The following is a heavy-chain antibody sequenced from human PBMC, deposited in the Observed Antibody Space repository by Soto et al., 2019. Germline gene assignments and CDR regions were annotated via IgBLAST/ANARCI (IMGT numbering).Heavy chain of an antibody. CDR3: ARGGYCSGGSCYNWFDP. V-gene: IGHV4-39*01. CDR1: GGSISSSSYY. Sequence: SETLSLTCTVSGGSISSSSYYWGWIRQPPGRGLEWIGSIYYSGSTYYNPSLKSRVTISVDTSKNQFSLKLSSVTAADTAVYYCARGGYCSGGSCYNWFDPWGQGTLVTVSS. CDR2: IYYSGST. D-gene: IGHD2-15*01. J-gene: IGHJ5*02.